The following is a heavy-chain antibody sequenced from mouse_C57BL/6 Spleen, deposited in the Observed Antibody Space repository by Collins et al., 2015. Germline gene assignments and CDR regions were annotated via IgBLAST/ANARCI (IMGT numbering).Heavy chain of an antibody. CDR1: GYTFTDYY. CDR3: ARIYYYGSLSYWYFDV. V-gene: IGHV1-26*01. D-gene: IGHD1-1*01. J-gene: IGHJ1*03. CDR2: INPNNGGT. Sequence: EVQLQQSGPELVKPGASVKISCKASGYTFTDYYMNWVKQSHGKSLEWIGDINPNNGGTSYNQKFKGKATLTVDKSSSTAYMELRSLTSEDSAVYYCARIYYYGSLSYWYFDVWGTGTTVTVSS.